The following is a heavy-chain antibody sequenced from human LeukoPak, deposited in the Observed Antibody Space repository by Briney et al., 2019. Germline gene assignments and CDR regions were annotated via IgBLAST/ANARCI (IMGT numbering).Heavy chain of an antibody. Sequence: GGSLRLSCAASGFTFSSYWMSWVRQAPGKGLEWVANIKQDGSEKYYVDSVKGRFTISRDNAKNSLYLQMNSLRAEDTAVYYCARVSKYDYVWGSYGDYWGQGTLVTVSS. CDR2: IKQDGSEK. V-gene: IGHV3-7*01. CDR3: ARVSKYDYVWGSYGDY. D-gene: IGHD3-16*01. J-gene: IGHJ4*02. CDR1: GFTFSSYW.